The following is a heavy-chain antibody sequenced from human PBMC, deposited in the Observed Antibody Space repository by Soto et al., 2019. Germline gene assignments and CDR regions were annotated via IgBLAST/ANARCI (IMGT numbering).Heavy chain of an antibody. CDR2: ISAYNGNT. CDR3: ARDPYGGPEY. CDR1: GCAFTSYG. Sequence: ASVKVSCKASGCAFTSYGISWVRQAPLQVLEWMGCISAYNGNTNYAQKLQGRVTMTTDTSKSTAYMELRRLRSDDTAVYYCARDPYGGPEYWGQGTLVTFSS. V-gene: IGHV1-18*04. D-gene: IGHD2-15*01. J-gene: IGHJ4*02.